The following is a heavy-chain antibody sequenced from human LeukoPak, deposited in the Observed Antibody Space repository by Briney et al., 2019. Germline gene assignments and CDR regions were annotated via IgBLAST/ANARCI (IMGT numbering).Heavy chain of an antibody. CDR2: IYYSGST. D-gene: IGHD3-3*01. J-gene: IGHJ6*03. Sequence: PSETLSLTCTASGGSISSSSYYWGWIRQPPGKGLEWIGSIYYSGSTYYNPSLKSRVTISVDTSKNQFSLKLSSVTAADTAVYYCAREPALWSGYYYYYYMDVWGKGTTVTVSS. CDR3: AREPALWSGYYYYYYMDV. CDR1: GGSISSSSYY. V-gene: IGHV4-39*07.